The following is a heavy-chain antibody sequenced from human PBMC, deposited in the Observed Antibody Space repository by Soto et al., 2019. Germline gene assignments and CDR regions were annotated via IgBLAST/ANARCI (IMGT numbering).Heavy chain of an antibody. CDR1: GFTFSSDS. Sequence: GGSLRLSCAASGFTFSSDSMNWVRQAPGKGLEWVSSISSSSSYIYYADSVKGRFTISRDNAKNSLYLQMNSLRAEDTAVYYCARDLGGTYDYVWGSYRQDAFDIWGQGTMVTVSS. J-gene: IGHJ3*02. CDR3: ARDLGGTYDYVWGSYRQDAFDI. D-gene: IGHD3-16*02. V-gene: IGHV3-21*01. CDR2: ISSSSSYI.